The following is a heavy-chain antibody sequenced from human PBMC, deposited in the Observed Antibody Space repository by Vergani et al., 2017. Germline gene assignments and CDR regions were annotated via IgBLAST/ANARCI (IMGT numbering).Heavy chain of an antibody. J-gene: IGHJ4*02. Sequence: QVQLQESGPGLVKPSETLSLTCTVSGGSISSYYWSWIRQPPGKGLEWIGYIYYSGSTNYNPSLKSRVTISLDTSKTQFSLKLSSVTAADTAVYYCARGGRVRGVITPGARLGFDYWGQGTLVTVSS. CDR1: GGSISSYY. V-gene: IGHV4-59*01. D-gene: IGHD3-10*01. CDR3: ARGGRVRGVITPGARLGFDY. CDR2: IYYSGST.